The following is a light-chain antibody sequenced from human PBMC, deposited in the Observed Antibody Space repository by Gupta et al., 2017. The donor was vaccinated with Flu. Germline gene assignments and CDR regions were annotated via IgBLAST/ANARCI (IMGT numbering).Light chain of an antibody. CDR3: QQEASFPYT. CDR2: WAS. Sequence: DIVMTQSPDSLPVSLGERATINCRSSQSLLYSSKNKNYLAWYQQKPGQSPKLLFYWASTRESGVPDRFSGSGSGTDFTLTISSLQAEDLAVYCCQQEASFPYTFGQGTKMEIK. V-gene: IGKV4-1*01. CDR1: QSLLYSSKNKNY. J-gene: IGKJ2*01.